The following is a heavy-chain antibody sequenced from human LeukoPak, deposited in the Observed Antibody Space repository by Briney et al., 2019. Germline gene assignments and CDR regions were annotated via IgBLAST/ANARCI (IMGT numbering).Heavy chain of an antibody. CDR3: VRGNHENRGYSNAFDI. D-gene: IGHD2/OR15-2a*01. V-gene: IGHV4-59*01. J-gene: IGHJ3*02. CDR1: GSSITASS. Sequence: SETLSLTCTASGSSITASSWRWIRQPPGKRLEWIGYIYYNGNTNSNPSLKSRVTISADTSKNRFSLKLSSVTASDTAIYYCVRGNHENRGYSNAFDIWGQGTMVTVSS. CDR2: IYYNGNT.